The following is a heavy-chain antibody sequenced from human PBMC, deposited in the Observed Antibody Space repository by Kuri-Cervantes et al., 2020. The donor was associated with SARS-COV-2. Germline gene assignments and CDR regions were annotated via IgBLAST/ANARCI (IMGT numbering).Heavy chain of an antibody. CDR2: ISGGGGIT. V-gene: IGHV3-23*01. Sequence: GGSLRLSFTASGFAFSSYAMSWVRQSPGKGLEGVSAISGGGGITDYAGSVKGRFTISRDNSKNTLYLQMNSLRAEDTAVYYCAKGELLWFGEQQSVGMDVWGQGTTVTVSS. CDR1: GFAFSSYA. CDR3: AKGELLWFGEQQSVGMDV. J-gene: IGHJ6*02. D-gene: IGHD3-10*01.